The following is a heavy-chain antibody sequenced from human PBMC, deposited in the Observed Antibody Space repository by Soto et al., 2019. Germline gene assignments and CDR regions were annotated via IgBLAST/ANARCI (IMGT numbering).Heavy chain of an antibody. D-gene: IGHD3-9*01. CDR2: ISYDGSNK. CDR1: GFAFSSYG. Sequence: QSGGSLRLSCAASGFAFSSYGMHLVRQAPGKGLEWVAVISYDGSNKYYADSVKGRFTISRDNSKNTLYLQMNSLRAEDTAVYYCAKDVVILRYLAIYAFDIWGQGTMVPVS. J-gene: IGHJ3*02. CDR3: AKDVVILRYLAIYAFDI. V-gene: IGHV3-30*18.